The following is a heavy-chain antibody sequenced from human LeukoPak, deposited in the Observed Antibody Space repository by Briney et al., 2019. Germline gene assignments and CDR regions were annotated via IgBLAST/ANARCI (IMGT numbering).Heavy chain of an antibody. CDR3: ARGGDCPDY. CDR2: IYYSGTT. J-gene: IGHJ4*02. CDR1: GGSFSSYY. V-gene: IGHV4-59*01. D-gene: IGHD2-21*02. Sequence: PSETLSLTCAVYGGSFSSYYWSWIRQPPGKGLEYIGHIYYSGTTNYNPSLKSRVTISVDTSKNHFSLKLTSVTAADTAVYYCARGGDCPDYWAQGTLVTVSS.